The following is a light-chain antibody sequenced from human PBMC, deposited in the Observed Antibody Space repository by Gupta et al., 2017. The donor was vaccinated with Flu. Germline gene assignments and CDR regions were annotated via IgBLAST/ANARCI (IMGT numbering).Light chain of an antibody. CDR2: GAS. V-gene: IGKV3-20*01. J-gene: IGKJ2*01. Sequence: LSPGERSTLSCRASQSVNNNLLTWYQQTPGQAPRLLIYGASSRATGIPDRFSGSGSGTAFTLTIRRLAPEDFAVYYCQQYGVSMYTFGQGTKLEIK. CDR1: QSVNNNL. CDR3: QQYGVSMYT.